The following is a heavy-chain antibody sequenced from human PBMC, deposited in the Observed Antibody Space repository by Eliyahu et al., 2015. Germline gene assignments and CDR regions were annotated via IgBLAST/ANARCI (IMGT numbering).Heavy chain of an antibody. CDR2: VSYDGSNQ. CDR3: ARDPSHTFDY. J-gene: IGHJ4*02. V-gene: IGHV3-33*05. CDR1: GFTFSXHG. Sequence: QVQLVESGGGVVQPGRSLRLSCAASGFTFSXHGLHWVRQAPGKGLEWVACVSYDGSNQYYADSVRGRFTISRDDSKNTMYLHMNSLRAEDTALYFCARDPSHTFDYWGQGTLVTVSS. D-gene: IGHD2-2*01.